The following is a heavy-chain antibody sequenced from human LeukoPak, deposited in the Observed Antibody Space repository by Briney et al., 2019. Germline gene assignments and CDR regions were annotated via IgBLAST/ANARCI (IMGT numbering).Heavy chain of an antibody. D-gene: IGHD3-16*01. CDR3: ARTPRGYDYVWGSYRVYFDY. CDR1: GFTFSSYW. J-gene: IGHJ4*02. CDR2: IKQDGSEK. Sequence: GGSLRLPCAASGFTFSSYWMSWVRQAPGKGLEWVANIKQDGSEKYYVDSVKGRFTISRDNAKNSLYLQMNGLRAEDTAVYYCARTPRGYDYVWGSYRVYFDYWGQGTLVTVSS. V-gene: IGHV3-7*01.